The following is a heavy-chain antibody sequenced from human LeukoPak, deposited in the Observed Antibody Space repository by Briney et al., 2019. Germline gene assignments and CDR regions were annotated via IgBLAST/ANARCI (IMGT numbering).Heavy chain of an antibody. J-gene: IGHJ4*02. CDR3: ARAGLYNWNYEGTAYFDY. Sequence: RAGGSLRLSCAASGFTFSNYGMHWVRQAPGKGLEWVSGINWNGGSTGYADSVKGRFTISRDNAKNSLYLQMNSLRAEDTALYYCARAGLYNWNYEGTAYFDYWGQGTLVTVSS. CDR2: INWNGGST. CDR1: GFTFSNYG. D-gene: IGHD1-7*01. V-gene: IGHV3-20*04.